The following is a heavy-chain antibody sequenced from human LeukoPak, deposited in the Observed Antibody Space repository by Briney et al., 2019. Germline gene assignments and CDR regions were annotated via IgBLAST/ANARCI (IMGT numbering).Heavy chain of an antibody. D-gene: IGHD3-9*01. CDR3: ARPSDFDWAIDY. CDR1: GGSISSSSYY. J-gene: IGHJ4*02. Sequence: PSETLSLTCTVSGGSISSSSYYWGWIRQPPGKGLEWIGSIYYSGSTYYNPSLKSRVTISVDTSKNQFSLKLSSVTAADTAVYYCARPSDFDWAIDYWGQGTLVTVSS. V-gene: IGHV4-39*01. CDR2: IYYSGST.